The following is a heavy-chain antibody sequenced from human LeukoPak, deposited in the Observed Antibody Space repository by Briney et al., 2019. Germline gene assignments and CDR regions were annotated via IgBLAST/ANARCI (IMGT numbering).Heavy chain of an antibody. J-gene: IGHJ4*02. V-gene: IGHV3-30-3*01. Sequence: PGGSLRLSCAASGFTFSSYAMHWVRQAPGKGLEWVAVISYDGSNKYYADSVKGRFTISRDNSKNTLYLQMNSLRAEDTAVYYCASDLTYDSGWYGGVYWGQGTLVTVSS. D-gene: IGHD6-19*01. CDR3: ASDLTYDSGWYGGVY. CDR2: ISYDGSNK. CDR1: GFTFSSYA.